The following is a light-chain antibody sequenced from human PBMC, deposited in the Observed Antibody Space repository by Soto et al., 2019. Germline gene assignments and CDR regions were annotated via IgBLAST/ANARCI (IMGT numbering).Light chain of an antibody. CDR3: QQTSSSPWT. J-gene: IGKJ1*01. V-gene: IGKV1-39*01. Sequence: DIQVTQSPSSLSASVGDSVTITCRTSQRIGTYLNWYQHKPGRGPTLLIYAASSLQSGVPSRFSGSGSGTDFTLTIGSLQPEDFATYYCQQTSSSPWTFGQGTKVDIK. CDR2: AAS. CDR1: QRIGTY.